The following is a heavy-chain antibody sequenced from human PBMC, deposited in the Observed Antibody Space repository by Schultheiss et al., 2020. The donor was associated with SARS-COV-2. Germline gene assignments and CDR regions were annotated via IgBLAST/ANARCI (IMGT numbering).Heavy chain of an antibody. J-gene: IGHJ6*02. Sequence: ASVKVSCKASGYTFTSYGISWVRQAPGQGLEWMGWISAYNGNTNYAQKLQGRVTMTTDTSTSTAYMEMRSLRSDDTAVYYCARVDGLGYCSGGSCYHYGMDVWGQGTTVTVSS. CDR2: ISAYNGNT. V-gene: IGHV1-18*01. CDR1: GYTFTSYG. CDR3: ARVDGLGYCSGGSCYHYGMDV. D-gene: IGHD2-15*01.